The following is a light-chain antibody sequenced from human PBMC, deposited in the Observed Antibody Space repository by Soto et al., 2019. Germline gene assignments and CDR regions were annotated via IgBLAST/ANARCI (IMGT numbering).Light chain of an antibody. Sequence: SYELTQPPSVSVAPGQTARVTCGGNKIGSKSVDWYQQKPGQAPVLVVYDDSDRPSGIPERFSGSNSGNTATLTISRVEAGDEADYHCQVWDSSSDHPHVVFGGGTQLTVL. J-gene: IGLJ2*01. CDR1: KIGSKS. V-gene: IGLV3-21*02. CDR2: DDS. CDR3: QVWDSSSDHPHVV.